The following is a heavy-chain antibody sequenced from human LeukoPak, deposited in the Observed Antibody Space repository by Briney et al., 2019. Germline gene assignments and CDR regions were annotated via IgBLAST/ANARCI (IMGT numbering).Heavy chain of an antibody. V-gene: IGHV3-74*01. J-gene: IGHJ3*02. CDR3: VRGGGNWDIPNAFDI. CDR2: INSDGSST. D-gene: IGHD1/OR15-1a*01. CDR1: EFTFSSYW. Sequence: PGGSLRLSCAASEFTFSSYWMHWVRQAPGKGLVWVSRINSDGSSTSYADSVKGRCTISRDNAKNTLYLQMNSLRAEDTAVYYCVRGGGNWDIPNAFDIWGQGTTVTVSS.